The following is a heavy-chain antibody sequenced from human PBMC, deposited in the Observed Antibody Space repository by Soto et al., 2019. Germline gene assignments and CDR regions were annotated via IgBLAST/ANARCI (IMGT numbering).Heavy chain of an antibody. CDR2: IIPIFGPA. D-gene: IGHD5-12*01. CDR3: ARGNHRWLQLWYFDL. J-gene: IGHJ2*01. Sequence: QVQLVQSGAEVKKPGSSVTVSCKASGGTFSSYTISWVRQAPGQGLEWMGGIIPIFGPANYAQKFQGRVTITADQSTSTADMELSSLRSEATAVYYCARGNHRWLQLWYFDLWGRGTLVTVSS. CDR1: GGTFSSYT. V-gene: IGHV1-69*12.